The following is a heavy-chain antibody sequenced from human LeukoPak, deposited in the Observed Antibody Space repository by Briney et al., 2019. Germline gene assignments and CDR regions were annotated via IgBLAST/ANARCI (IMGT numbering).Heavy chain of an antibody. Sequence: GSLRLSCAASGFTFSSYAMHWVRQAPGKGLEWVAVISYDGSNKYYADSVKGRFTISRDNSKNTLYLQMNSLRAEDTAVYYCARPGLFLSTVNWFDPWGQGTLVTVSS. V-gene: IGHV3-30*04. CDR1: GFTFSSYA. D-gene: IGHD4-17*01. J-gene: IGHJ5*02. CDR3: ARPGLFLSTVNWFDP. CDR2: ISYDGSNK.